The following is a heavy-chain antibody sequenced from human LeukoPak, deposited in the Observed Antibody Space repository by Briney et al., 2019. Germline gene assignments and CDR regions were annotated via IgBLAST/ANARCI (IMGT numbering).Heavy chain of an antibody. D-gene: IGHD3-10*02. J-gene: IGHJ3*02. Sequence: PGGSLRLSCAASGFTFSSYEMHWVRQAPGKGLEWVAFITGDETERLFVDSVKGRFTISRDNSKNTVYLQMNTLSTEDTALYYCVRDVLFAVGDSFDIWGQGTMVTV. CDR1: GFTFSSYE. CDR3: VRDVLFAVGDSFDI. CDR2: ITGDETER. V-gene: IGHV3-30*04.